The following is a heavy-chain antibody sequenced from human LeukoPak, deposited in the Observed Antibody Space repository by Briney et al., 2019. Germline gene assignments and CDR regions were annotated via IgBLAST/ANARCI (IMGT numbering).Heavy chain of an antibody. V-gene: IGHV4-61*02. CDR1: GGSISSGSYY. J-gene: IGHJ5*02. D-gene: IGHD6-13*01. CDR2: IYTSGST. CDR3: ARGFGAAAGSHWFDP. Sequence: PSETLSLTCTVSGGSISSGSYYWSWIRQPAGKGLEWIGRIYTSGSTNYNPSLKSRVTISVDTSKNQFSLKLSSVTAADTAVYYCARGFGAAAGSHWFDPWGQGTLVTVSS.